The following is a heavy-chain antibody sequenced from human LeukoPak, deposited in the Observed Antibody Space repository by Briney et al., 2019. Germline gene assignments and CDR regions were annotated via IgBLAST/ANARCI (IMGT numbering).Heavy chain of an antibody. D-gene: IGHD3-3*01. Sequence: GGSLRLSCAASGFTFSSYEMNWVRQAPGKGLEWVSAISGSGGSTYYADSVKGRFTISRDNSKNTLYLQMNSLRAEDTAVYYCAKVGFNYDFWSGPHAEYFQHWGQGTLVTVSS. CDR2: ISGSGGST. CDR1: GFTFSSYE. CDR3: AKVGFNYDFWSGPHAEYFQH. V-gene: IGHV3-23*01. J-gene: IGHJ1*01.